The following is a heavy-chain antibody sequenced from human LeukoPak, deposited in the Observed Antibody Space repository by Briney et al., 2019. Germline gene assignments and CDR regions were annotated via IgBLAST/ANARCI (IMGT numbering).Heavy chain of an antibody. D-gene: IGHD3-22*01. CDR2: IRYDGSNK. Sequence: GGSLRLSCAASGFTFSTYGMHWVRQAPGKGLEWVAFIRYDGSNKYYADSVKGRFTISRDNSKNTLYLQMNSLRAEDTAVYYCAKEAPPSHGSGYSPPFDYWGQGTLVTVSS. CDR1: GFTFSTYG. CDR3: AKEAPPSHGSGYSPPFDY. V-gene: IGHV3-30*02. J-gene: IGHJ4*02.